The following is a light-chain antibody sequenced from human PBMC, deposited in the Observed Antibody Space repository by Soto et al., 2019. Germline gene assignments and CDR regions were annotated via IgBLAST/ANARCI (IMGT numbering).Light chain of an antibody. V-gene: IGKV1-5*01. Sequence: DIQMTQSPSTLSASVGDRVTITCRASQSITNWVAWYQQKPGKAPNLLIYAASTLQSGVPSRFSGSGSGTDFTLTISSLQPEDFATYYCQQLDSYPITFGQGTRLEIK. J-gene: IGKJ5*01. CDR2: AAS. CDR1: QSITNW. CDR3: QQLDSYPIT.